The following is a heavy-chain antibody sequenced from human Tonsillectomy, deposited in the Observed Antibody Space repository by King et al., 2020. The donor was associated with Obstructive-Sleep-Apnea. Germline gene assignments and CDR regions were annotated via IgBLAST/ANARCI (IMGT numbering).Heavy chain of an antibody. CDR2: MNPHSGNT. V-gene: IGHV1-8*01. CDR1: GYTFSSYD. CDR3: ARTLNPYYYDSRDWFDP. D-gene: IGHD3-22*01. Sequence: QLVQSGAEVKKPGASVKVSCKASGYTFSSYDINWVRQATGQGLEWMGWMNPHSGNTGYAQKFQGRVTMTRNTSISTAYMELSSLRSEDTAVYYCARTLNPYYYDSRDWFDPWGQGTLVTVSS. J-gene: IGHJ5*02.